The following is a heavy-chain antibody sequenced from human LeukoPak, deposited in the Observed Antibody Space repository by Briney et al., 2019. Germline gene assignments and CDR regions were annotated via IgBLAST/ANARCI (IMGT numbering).Heavy chain of an antibody. V-gene: IGHV1-46*01. CDR1: GYTLTSYY. CDR2: INPSGGST. J-gene: IGHJ4*02. D-gene: IGHD3-22*01. CDR3: APGRPVNYNYDSSGYYYDY. Sequence: ASVKVSCKASGYTLTSYYMHWVRQAPGQGPEWMGIINPSGGSTTYAQKFQGRVTMTRDTSTSTVYMELSSLRSEDTAVYYCAPGRPVNYNYDSSGYYYDYWGQGTLVTVSS.